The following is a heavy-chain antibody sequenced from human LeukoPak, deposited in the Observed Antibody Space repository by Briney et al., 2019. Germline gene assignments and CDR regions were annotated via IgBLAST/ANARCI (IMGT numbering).Heavy chain of an antibody. CDR2: ISGSGGST. Sequence: GGSLRLSCAASGFTVSSNYMSWVRQAPGKGLEWVSAISGSGGSTYYADSVKGRFTISRDNSKNTLYLQMNSLRAEDTAVYYCAKGLQLFDYWGQGTLVTVSS. D-gene: IGHD5-18*01. CDR3: AKGLQLFDY. J-gene: IGHJ4*02. V-gene: IGHV3-23*01. CDR1: GFTVSSNY.